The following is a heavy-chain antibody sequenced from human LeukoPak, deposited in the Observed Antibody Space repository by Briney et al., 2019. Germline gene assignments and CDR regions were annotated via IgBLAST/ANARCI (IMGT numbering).Heavy chain of an antibody. Sequence: SETLSLTCTVSGGSLSSYYWTWIRQPPGKGLEWIGYIYYTVATSYNPSLKSRVTISVDTSKKQSSLKLTSVTAADTAVYYCARYGGSGWVIDNWGQGTLVTVSS. J-gene: IGHJ4*02. CDR1: GGSLSSYY. V-gene: IGHV4-59*08. CDR3: ARYGGSGWVIDN. D-gene: IGHD6-19*01. CDR2: IYYTVAT.